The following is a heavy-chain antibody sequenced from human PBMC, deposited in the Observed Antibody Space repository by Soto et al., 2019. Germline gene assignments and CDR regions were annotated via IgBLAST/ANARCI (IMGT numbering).Heavy chain of an antibody. Sequence: EVQLLESGGGLVHPGGSLRLACAASGFRFGEHSRNWVRQAPGKGLEWLSYITSSGDSIYYADSVKGRFTVSRDNAKNSLFLHMNSLRDDDKAVYYCARLPKGSMVTSWGQGTLVTVSS. CDR3: ARLPKGSMVTS. CDR1: GFRFGEHS. V-gene: IGHV3-48*02. J-gene: IGHJ4*02. CDR2: ITSSGDSI. D-gene: IGHD2-21*02.